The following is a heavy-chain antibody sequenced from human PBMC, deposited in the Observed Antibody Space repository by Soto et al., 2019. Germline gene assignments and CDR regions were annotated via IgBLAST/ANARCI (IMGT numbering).Heavy chain of an antibody. Sequence: GASVKVSCKASGYTFTSYGISWVRQAPGQVLEWMGWISAYNGNTNYAQKLQGRVTMTTDTSTSTAYMELRSLRSDDTAVYYCARVDCGGDCYSAYHFDYWGQGTLVTVSS. CDR1: GYTFTSYG. CDR3: ARVDCGGDCYSAYHFDY. D-gene: IGHD2-21*02. J-gene: IGHJ4*02. CDR2: ISAYNGNT. V-gene: IGHV1-18*04.